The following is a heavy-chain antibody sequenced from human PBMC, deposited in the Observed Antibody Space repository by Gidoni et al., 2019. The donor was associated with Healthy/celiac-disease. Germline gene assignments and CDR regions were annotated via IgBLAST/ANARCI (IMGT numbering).Heavy chain of an antibody. D-gene: IGHD2-2*01. J-gene: IGHJ4*02. V-gene: IGHV3-30-3*01. CDR3: ARDIVVVPAAMWGYFDY. CDR2: ISYDGSNK. CDR1: GFTFSSYA. Sequence: QVQLVESGGGVVQPGRSLRLSCAASGFTFSSYAMHWVRQAPGKGLGWVAVISYDGSNKYYADSVKGRFTISRDNSKNTLYLQMNSLRAEDTAVYYCARDIVVVPAAMWGYFDYWGQGTLVTVSS.